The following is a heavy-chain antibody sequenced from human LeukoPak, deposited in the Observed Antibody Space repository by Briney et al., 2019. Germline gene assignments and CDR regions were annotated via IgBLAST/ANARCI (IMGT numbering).Heavy chain of an antibody. Sequence: ASVKVSCKASGYTFTGYYMHWVRQAPGQGLEWMGWINPNSGGTSYAQKFQGRVTMTRDTSISTAYMELTRLRSDDTAVYYCARGSDYSNYISYYWGQGTLVTVSS. J-gene: IGHJ4*02. V-gene: IGHV1-2*02. CDR2: INPNSGGT. D-gene: IGHD4-11*01. CDR3: ARGSDYSNYISYY. CDR1: GYTFTGYY.